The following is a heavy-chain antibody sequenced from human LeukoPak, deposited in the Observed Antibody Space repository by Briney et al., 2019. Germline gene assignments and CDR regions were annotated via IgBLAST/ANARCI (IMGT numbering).Heavy chain of an antibody. CDR2: IKQDGSEK. V-gene: IGHV3-7*01. J-gene: IGHJ5*02. D-gene: IGHD6-19*01. CDR1: GFTFSNAW. Sequence: SGGSLRLSCAASGFTFSNAWMSWVRQAPGKGLEWVANIKQDGSEKYYVDSVKGRFTISRDNAKNSLYLQMNSLRAEDTAVYYCARGGSSGWPNWFDPWGQGTLVTVSS. CDR3: ARGGSSGWPNWFDP.